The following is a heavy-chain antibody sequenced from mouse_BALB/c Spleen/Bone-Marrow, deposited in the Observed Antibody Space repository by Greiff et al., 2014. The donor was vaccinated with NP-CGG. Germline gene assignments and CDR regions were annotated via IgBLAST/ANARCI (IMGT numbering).Heavy chain of an antibody. CDR1: GYTFTSYV. CDR2: IYPFNGGA. V-gene: IGHV1-14*01. CDR3: AGPAWFAY. J-gene: IGHJ3*01. Sequence: VQLQQSGPELVKPGASVKMSCKASGYTFTSYVMHWVKQKPGQGLEWIGFIYPFNGGAKYNEKFRGKATLTSDKSSSTAYMELSSLTSEDSAVYYCAGPAWFAYWGRGTLVTVSA.